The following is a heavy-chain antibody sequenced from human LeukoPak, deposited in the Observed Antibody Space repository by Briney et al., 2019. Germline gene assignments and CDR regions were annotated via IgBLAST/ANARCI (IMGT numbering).Heavy chain of an antibody. CDR1: GFTFSNYW. D-gene: IGHD1-26*01. V-gene: IGHV3-74*01. CDR3: AGVSSGSCFGYYYYYMDV. J-gene: IGHJ6*03. CDR2: INSDGSST. Sequence: GGSLRLSCAASGFTFSNYWMHWVRQAPGKGLVWVSRINSDGSSTSYADSVKGRFTISRDNAKNTLYLQMNSLRAEDTAVYYCAGVSSGSCFGYYYYYMDVWGKGTTVTVSS.